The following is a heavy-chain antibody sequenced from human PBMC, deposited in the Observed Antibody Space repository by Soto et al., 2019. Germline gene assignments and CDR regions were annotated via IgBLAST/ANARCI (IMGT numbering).Heavy chain of an antibody. D-gene: IGHD3-9*01. CDR3: AKWQNNYDILTGYYYYYYYGMDV. CDR1: GFTFSSYA. Sequence: GGSLRLSCAASGFTFSSYAMSWVRQAPGKGLEWVSAISGSGGSTYYADSVKGRVTISRDNSTNTLYLQRNSLRAEDTAVSYCAKWQNNYDILTGYYYYYYYGMDVWGQGTTVTVSS. J-gene: IGHJ6*02. V-gene: IGHV3-23*01. CDR2: ISGSGGST.